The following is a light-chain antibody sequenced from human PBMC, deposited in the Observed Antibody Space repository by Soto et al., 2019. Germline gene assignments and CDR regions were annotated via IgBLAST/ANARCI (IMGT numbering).Light chain of an antibody. CDR1: QSISNH. Sequence: DIPITQSPASVSASVEDRVIITCRASQSISNHLNWYQQKPGKAPKLLIFAASSLQSGVPSRFSGSRSGPDFTLTISSLQPEDFATYYCQQSYSSPPTFGQGTKVDIK. CDR2: AAS. J-gene: IGKJ1*01. V-gene: IGKV1-39*01. CDR3: QQSYSSPPT.